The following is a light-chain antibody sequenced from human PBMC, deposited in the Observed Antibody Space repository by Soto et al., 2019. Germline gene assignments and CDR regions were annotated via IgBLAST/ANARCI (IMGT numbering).Light chain of an antibody. J-gene: IGKJ4*01. CDR3: QQSHSFPPT. CDR2: TAS. V-gene: IGKV1-12*01. CDR1: QDISGW. Sequence: DLQMTQSPSSVSASVGGRVTLTCRASQDISGWLAWYQQTPGKAPRFLIYTASNLHTGVPSRLSGSGSGTEFTLTITNLQPEDFATYYCQQSHSFPPTFGGVTTVDI.